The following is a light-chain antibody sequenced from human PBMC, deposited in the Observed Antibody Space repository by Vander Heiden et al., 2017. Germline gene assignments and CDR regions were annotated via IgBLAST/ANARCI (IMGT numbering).Light chain of an antibody. CDR3: CSYAGTYTGV. CDR2: DVT. Sequence: QSALTQPSSVSESPGQSVAISCTGTTSDVGGYNSVSWYQQHPGKAPKLMIYDVTQRPSGVPDRFSGSKSGNTASLTISGLQAEDEADYYCCSYAGTYTGVFGTGTRVTVL. CDR1: TSDVGGYNS. V-gene: IGLV2-11*01. J-gene: IGLJ1*01.